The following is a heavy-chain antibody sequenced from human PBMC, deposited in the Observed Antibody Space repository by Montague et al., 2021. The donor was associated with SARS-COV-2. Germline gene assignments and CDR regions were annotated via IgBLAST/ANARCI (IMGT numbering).Heavy chain of an antibody. J-gene: IGHJ6*02. CDR1: DGSFSSGSNY. CDR2: NYYSGST. D-gene: IGHD5-18*01. Sequence: SETLSLTCTVSDGSFSSGSNYWTWIRPPPGKGLECIGYNYYSGSTNYNPSLKSRLTISVDTSKNQFSLKLSSVTAADTAVYYCAREGMRYSYAGPYYYGMDVWGPGTTVTVSS. V-gene: IGHV4-61*01. CDR3: AREGMRYSYAGPYYYGMDV.